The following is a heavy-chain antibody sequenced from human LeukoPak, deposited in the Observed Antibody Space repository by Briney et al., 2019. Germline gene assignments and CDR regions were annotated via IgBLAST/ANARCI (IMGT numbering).Heavy chain of an antibody. CDR3: ARRGSSGWSPPHDAFDI. Sequence: GESLKISCKGSGYSFTSYWIGWVRQMPGKGLEWMGIIYPGDSDTRYSPSFQGQVTISADKSISTAYLQWSSLKASDTAMYYCARRGSSGWSPPHDAFDIWGQGTMVTVSS. D-gene: IGHD6-19*01. V-gene: IGHV5-51*01. J-gene: IGHJ3*02. CDR1: GYSFTSYW. CDR2: IYPGDSDT.